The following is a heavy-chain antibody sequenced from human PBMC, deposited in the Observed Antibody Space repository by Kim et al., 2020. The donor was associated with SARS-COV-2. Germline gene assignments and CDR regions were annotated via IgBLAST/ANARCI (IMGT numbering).Heavy chain of an antibody. CDR3: TTDSSGWPWYFDY. J-gene: IGHJ4*02. Sequence: CAAPVKGRFTISRDDSKNTLYLQMNSLKTEDTAVYYCTTDSSGWPWYFDYWGQGTLVTVSS. D-gene: IGHD6-19*01. V-gene: IGHV3-15*01.